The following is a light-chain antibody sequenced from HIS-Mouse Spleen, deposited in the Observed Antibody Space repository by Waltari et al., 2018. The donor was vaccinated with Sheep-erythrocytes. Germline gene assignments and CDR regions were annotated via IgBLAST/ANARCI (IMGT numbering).Light chain of an antibody. CDR2: EGS. CDR3: CSYAGSSTWV. V-gene: IGLV2-23*01. J-gene: IGLJ3*02. Sequence: QSALTQPASASGSPGQSITISCTGTSRDFGRYTLVSWYQQDPGKAPKLMIYEGSKRPSGVSNRFSGSKSGNTASLTISGLQAEDEADYYCCSYAGSSTWVFGGGTKLTVL. CDR1: SRDFGRYTL.